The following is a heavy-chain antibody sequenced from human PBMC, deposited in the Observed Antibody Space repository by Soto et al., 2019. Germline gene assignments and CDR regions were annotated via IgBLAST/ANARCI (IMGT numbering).Heavy chain of an antibody. D-gene: IGHD3-22*01. V-gene: IGHV3-30*18. CDR1: GFTFSSYC. Sequence: GGSLRLSCAASGFTFSSYCMHWVRQAPGKGLEWVAVISYDGSNKYYADSVKGRFTISRDNSKNTLYLQMNSLRAEDTVVFYCAKGSGYYYSRFHWFDPWGQGTLVTVSS. CDR3: AKGSGYYYSRFHWFDP. J-gene: IGHJ5*02. CDR2: ISYDGSNK.